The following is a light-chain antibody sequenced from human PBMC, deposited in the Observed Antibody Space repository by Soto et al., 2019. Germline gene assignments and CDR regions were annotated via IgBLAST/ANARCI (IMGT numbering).Light chain of an antibody. Sequence: QSVLTQSPSPSGTPGQRVTISCTGTSSDVGGYNYVSWYQQHPGKAPKLMIYEVSNRPSGVSNRFSGSKSGNTASLTISGLQAEDEADYYCSSYTSSSTPVVFDGGTKLTVL. CDR2: EVS. CDR3: SSYTSSSTPVV. J-gene: IGLJ2*01. CDR1: SSDVGGYNY. V-gene: IGLV2-14*01.